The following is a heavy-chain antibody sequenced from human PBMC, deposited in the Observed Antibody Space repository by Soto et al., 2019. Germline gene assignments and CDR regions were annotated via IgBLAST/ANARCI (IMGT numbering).Heavy chain of an antibody. V-gene: IGHV4-34*01. CDR2: INHYGST. CDR3: ATHCSSTSCYYTFDP. D-gene: IGHD2-2*01. CDR1: GGSFSSYY. J-gene: IGHJ5*02. Sequence: QVQLQQWGAGLLKPSETLSLTCAVYGGSFSSYYWSWIRQPPGKGLEWIGQINHYGSTDYNPSLKSRVTRSVDTSTNHFSLRLSSVTAADTAMYYCATHCSSTSCYYTFDPWGQGTLVTVSS.